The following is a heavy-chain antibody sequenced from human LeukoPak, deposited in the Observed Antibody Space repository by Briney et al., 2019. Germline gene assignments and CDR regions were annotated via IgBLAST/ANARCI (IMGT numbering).Heavy chain of an antibody. D-gene: IGHD4-17*01. V-gene: IGHV4-34*01. CDR2: INHNGSA. Sequence: SETLSLTCAVSGGSFSGYYWTWIRQPPGKGLEWIGEINHNGSANYNPSLMSRVTISLDTSKNHFSLNLSSVTAADTAVYYRARGQGTVTTHWGQGTLVTVSS. CDR3: ARGQGTVTTH. J-gene: IGHJ4*02. CDR1: GGSFSGYY.